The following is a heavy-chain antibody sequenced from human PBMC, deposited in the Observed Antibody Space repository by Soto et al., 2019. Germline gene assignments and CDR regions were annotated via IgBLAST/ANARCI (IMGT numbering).Heavy chain of an antibody. J-gene: IGHJ5*02. Sequence: QVHLVQSGAEVKHPGASVRVSCKASGITYSTYAIHWVRQAPGQGLEWMGWINAGEGYTRYSQDWQGGVTLTTATSASTTYMDLSNLPFEDTAVNYCPRASRGYVTWGQGTQVTVS. V-gene: IGHV1-3*01. CDR1: GITYSTYA. CDR2: INAGEGYT. D-gene: IGHD5-12*01. CDR3: PRASRGYVT.